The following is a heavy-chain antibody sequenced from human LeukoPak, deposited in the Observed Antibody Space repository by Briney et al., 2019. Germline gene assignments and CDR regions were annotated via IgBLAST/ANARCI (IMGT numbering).Heavy chain of an antibody. CDR1: GYTFTSYA. V-gene: IGHV1-18*01. CDR3: ARAVGYDSSGYYYYFDY. D-gene: IGHD3-22*01. Sequence: ASVKVSCKASGYTFTSYAMNWVRQAPGQGLEWMAWISAYNGNTNYAENFQGRVTMTTDTSTSTAYMELRSLRSDDTAVYYCARAVGYDSSGYYYYFDYWGQGTLVTVSS. J-gene: IGHJ4*02. CDR2: ISAYNGNT.